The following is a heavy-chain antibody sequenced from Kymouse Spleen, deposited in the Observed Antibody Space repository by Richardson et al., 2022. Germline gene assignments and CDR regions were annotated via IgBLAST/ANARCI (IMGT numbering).Heavy chain of an antibody. CDR1: GFTFSSYG. CDR2: ISYDGSNK. CDR3: AKAVLILLGSGFDP. D-gene: IGHD2-8*01. J-gene: IGHJ5*02. V-gene: IGHV3-30*18. Sequence: QVQLVESGGGVVQPGRSLRLSCAASGFTFSSYGMHWVRQAPGKGLEWVAVISYDGSNKYYADSVKGRFTISRDNSKNTLYLQMNSLRAEDTAVYYCAKAVLILLGSGFDPWGQGTLVTVSS.